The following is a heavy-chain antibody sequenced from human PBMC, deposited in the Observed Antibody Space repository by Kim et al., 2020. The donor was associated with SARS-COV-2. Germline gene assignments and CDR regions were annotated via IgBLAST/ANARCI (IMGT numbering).Heavy chain of an antibody. V-gene: IGHV3-74*01. CDR3: LVEGYCSGGSCLPYDY. CDR2: INSDGSST. Sequence: GGSLRLSCAASGFTFSSYWMHWVRQAPGKGLVWVSRINSDGSSTSYADSVKGRFTISRDNAKNTLYLQMNSLRAEDTAVYYCLVEGYCSGGSCLPYDYWGQGTLVTVSS. CDR1: GFTFSSYW. D-gene: IGHD2-15*01. J-gene: IGHJ4*02.